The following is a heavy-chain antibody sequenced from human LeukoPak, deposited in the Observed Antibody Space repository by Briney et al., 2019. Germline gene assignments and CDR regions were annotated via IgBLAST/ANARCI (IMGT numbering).Heavy chain of an antibody. CDR1: GGSISSYY. V-gene: IGHV4-59*12. CDR2: IYYSGST. J-gene: IGHJ3*02. Sequence: PSETLSLTCTVSGGSISSYYWSWLRQPPGKGLEWIGYIYYSGSTNYNPSLKSRVTISVDTSKNQFSLKLSSVTAADTAVYYCARVRLRHDAFDIWGQGTMVTVSS. CDR3: ARVRLRHDAFDI. D-gene: IGHD4-17*01.